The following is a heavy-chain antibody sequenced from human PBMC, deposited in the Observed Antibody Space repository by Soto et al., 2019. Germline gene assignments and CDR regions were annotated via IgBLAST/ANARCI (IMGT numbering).Heavy chain of an antibody. CDR2: IGGGDGNT. D-gene: IGHD6-19*01. V-gene: IGHV1-3*01. CDR3: ARGQSDGWYHDC. J-gene: IGHJ4*02. CDR1: GYTFTSNA. Sequence: QVQLEQSGAEVKKPGASVKISCRTSGYTFTSNAIHWVRQAPGQRLEWMGWIGGGDGNTKYSQKFQGRVTMTIDTSATTAYMELSSLRSEDTSMYYCARGQSDGWYHDCWGQGTLVTVSS.